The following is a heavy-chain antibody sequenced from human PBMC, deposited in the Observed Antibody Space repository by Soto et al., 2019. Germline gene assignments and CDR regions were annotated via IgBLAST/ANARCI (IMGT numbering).Heavy chain of an antibody. D-gene: IGHD3-3*01. Sequence: QVQLVQSGAEVKKPGSSVKVSCKASGGTFSSYAISWVRQAPGQGLEWMGGIIPIFGTANYAQKFQGRVTITAXXSXSXDYMELSSLRSEDTAVYYCATSTAYYDFWRGVGFDYWGQGTLVTVSS. J-gene: IGHJ4*02. CDR1: GGTFSSYA. V-gene: IGHV1-69*12. CDR3: ATSTAYYDFWRGVGFDY. CDR2: IIPIFGTA.